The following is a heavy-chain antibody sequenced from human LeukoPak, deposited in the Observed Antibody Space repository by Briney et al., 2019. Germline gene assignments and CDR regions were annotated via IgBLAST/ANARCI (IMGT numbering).Heavy chain of an antibody. CDR3: ARDGDYVWGSYGLDV. CDR2: IHTSGKT. CDR1: GDSISTYN. J-gene: IGHJ6*02. D-gene: IGHD3-16*01. Sequence: SETLSLTCSVSGDSISTYNWNWIRQPAGKGLEWIGRIHTSGKTNYNPSLKSRVTISVDTSKNQVSLKLSSVPAADTAVYYCARDGDYVWGSYGLDVWGPGTTVTVSS. V-gene: IGHV4-4*07.